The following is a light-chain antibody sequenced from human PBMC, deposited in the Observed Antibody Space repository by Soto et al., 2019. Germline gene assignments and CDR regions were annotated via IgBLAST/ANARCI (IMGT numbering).Light chain of an antibody. V-gene: IGLV2-8*01. CDR1: SSNVGDYKY. Sequence: QSVLTQPPSASGSPGQSVTISCTGTSSNVGDYKYVSWYRQHPGKAPELMIYEVNKRPSGVPDRFSGSKSGNTASLTVSGLQAEDEADYYCSSNAGNNTWVFGGGTKLTVL. CDR3: SSNAGNNTWV. CDR2: EVN. J-gene: IGLJ3*02.